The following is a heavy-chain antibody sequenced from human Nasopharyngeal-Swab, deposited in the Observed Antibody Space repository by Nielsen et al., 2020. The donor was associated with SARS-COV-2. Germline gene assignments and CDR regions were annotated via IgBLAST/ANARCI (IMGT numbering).Heavy chain of an antibody. D-gene: IGHD2-2*02. CDR3: ARGGYCSSTSCDTYYYYGMDV. CDR2: IKEDGSQK. V-gene: IGHV3-7*01. J-gene: IGHJ6*02. Sequence: GESLKISCAASGFTFSTFWMTWVRQAPGKGLEWVANIKEDGSQKYYLDSVKGRFTISRDNAKNSLYLQMNSLRGEDTAVYYCARGGYCSSTSCDTYYYYGMDVWGQGTTVTVSS. CDR1: GFTFSTFW.